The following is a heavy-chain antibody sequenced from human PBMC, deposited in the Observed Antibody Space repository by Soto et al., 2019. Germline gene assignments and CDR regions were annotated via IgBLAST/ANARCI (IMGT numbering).Heavy chain of an antibody. D-gene: IGHD1-26*01. Sequence: QVQLVESGGGVVQPGTSLRLSCVASGFTFSTYGMLWVRQAPGKGLEWVAVIQDDGSKKYYADSMKGRFTISRDNSKDTQFQQMNSLRAEDTAVYYCARWRRVYYGFFFDLWGQGTLVTVSS. CDR2: IQDDGSKK. J-gene: IGHJ4*02. CDR1: GFTFSTYG. CDR3: ARWRRVYYGFFFDL. V-gene: IGHV3-33*01.